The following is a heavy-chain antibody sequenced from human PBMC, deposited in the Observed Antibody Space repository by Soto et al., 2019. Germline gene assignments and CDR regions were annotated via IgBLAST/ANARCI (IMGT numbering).Heavy chain of an antibody. Sequence: QVQLVQSGAEVKKPGSSVKVSCKASGGTFSSYAISWVRQAPGQGLEWMGGIIPIFGTANYAQQFQGRVTITADESTSTAYMELSSLRSEDTAVYYCARAGCSSTSCYHNWFDPWGQGTLVTVSS. CDR3: ARAGCSSTSCYHNWFDP. CDR1: GGTFSSYA. D-gene: IGHD2-2*01. J-gene: IGHJ5*02. V-gene: IGHV1-69*01. CDR2: IIPIFGTA.